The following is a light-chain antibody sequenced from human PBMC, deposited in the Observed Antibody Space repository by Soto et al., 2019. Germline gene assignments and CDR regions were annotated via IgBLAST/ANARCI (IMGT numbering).Light chain of an antibody. CDR1: QSVRTY. J-gene: IGKJ4*01. CDR2: DTS. V-gene: IGKV3-11*01. Sequence: EIVLTQSPATLSLSPGETATLSCRASQSVRTYLAWYQQKPVQAPRLLIYDTSNRAAGIPARCSGSGPGTDFTLSISSLELEDFAVYYCQQRYSWPTLTFGGATKVEIK. CDR3: QQRYSWPTLT.